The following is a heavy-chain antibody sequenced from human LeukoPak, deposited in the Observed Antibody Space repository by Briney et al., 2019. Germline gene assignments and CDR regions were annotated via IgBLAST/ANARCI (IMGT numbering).Heavy chain of an antibody. D-gene: IGHD7-27*01. CDR1: GFTFGDYA. CDR3: TRAWAPDY. CDR2: IRSKGYGGTT. V-gene: IGHV3-49*04. J-gene: IGHJ4*02. Sequence: GGSQRLSCTGSGFTFGDYAMSWVRQAPGKGLEWVGFIRSKGYGGTTEYAASVKGRFTISRDDSKSIAYLQMNSLKTEDTAVYYCTRAWAPDYWGQGTLVTVSS.